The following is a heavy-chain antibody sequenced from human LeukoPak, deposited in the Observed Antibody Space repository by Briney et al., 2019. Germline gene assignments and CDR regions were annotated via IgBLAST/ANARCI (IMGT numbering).Heavy chain of an antibody. CDR3: ARDRKDITMIVVVPDAFDI. D-gene: IGHD3-22*01. V-gene: IGHV4-39*07. CDR1: GGSISSSSYY. J-gene: IGHJ3*02. CDR2: IYYSGST. Sequence: PSETLSLTCTVSGGSISSSSYYWGWIRQPPGKGLEWIGSIYYSGSTYYNPSLKSRVTISVDTSKNQFSLKLSSVTAADTAVYYCARDRKDITMIVVVPDAFDIWGQGTMVTVSS.